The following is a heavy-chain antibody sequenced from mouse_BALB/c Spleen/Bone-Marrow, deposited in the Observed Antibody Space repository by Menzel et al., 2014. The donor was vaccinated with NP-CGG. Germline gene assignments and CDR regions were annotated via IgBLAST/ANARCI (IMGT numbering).Heavy chain of an antibody. Sequence: VMLVESGPGLVAPSQNLSITCTVSGFSLTNYGVHWIRQPPGKGLEWLGIIWAGGSTNYNSALMSRLSISKDNSKSQVFFKMSSLQTDDTAIYYCATYDYDGCFDYWGQGTTLTVSS. CDR3: ATYDYDGCFDY. CDR2: IWAGGST. J-gene: IGHJ2*01. CDR1: GFSLTNYG. D-gene: IGHD2-4*01. V-gene: IGHV2-9*02.